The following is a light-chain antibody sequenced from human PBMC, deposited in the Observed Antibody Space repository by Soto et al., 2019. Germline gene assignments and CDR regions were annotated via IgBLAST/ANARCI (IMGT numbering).Light chain of an antibody. Sequence: DIQMTQSPSSLSASVGDRVTITFRASQGISNYLVWYQQKPGKVPKLLIYAASTLQSGVPSRFSGSGSGTDFTLTISSLQPDDFATYYCQKYNSAPLTFGGGTKVDIK. J-gene: IGKJ4*01. V-gene: IGKV1-27*01. CDR2: AAS. CDR1: QGISNY. CDR3: QKYNSAPLT.